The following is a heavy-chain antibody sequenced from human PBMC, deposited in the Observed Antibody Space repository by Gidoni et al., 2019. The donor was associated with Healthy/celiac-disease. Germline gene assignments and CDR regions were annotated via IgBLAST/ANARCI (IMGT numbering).Heavy chain of an antibody. V-gene: IGHV3-30*18. CDR2: ISYDGSNK. CDR3: AKPADSGSYLPFDY. J-gene: IGHJ4*02. Sequence: QVQLVESGGGVVQPGRSLRLSCAASGFTFSSYGMHWVRQAPGKGLEWVAVISYDGSNKYYADSVKGRFTISRDNSKNTLYLQMNSLRAEDTAVYYCAKPADSGSYLPFDYWGQGTLVTVSS. CDR1: GFTFSSYG. D-gene: IGHD1-26*01.